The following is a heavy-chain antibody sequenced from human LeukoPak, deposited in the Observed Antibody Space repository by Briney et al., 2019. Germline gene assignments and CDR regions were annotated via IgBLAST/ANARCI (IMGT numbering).Heavy chain of an antibody. CDR1: GFTFSRNN. Sequence: GGSLRLSCAASGFTFSRNNMNWVRQAPGKGLEWVSSISSSSSYIYFVDSVKGRFTISRDNAKNSLYLQMNSLRAEDTAVYYCARGALGLSGRIVDAFDIWGQGTRVTVSS. CDR3: ARGALGLSGRIVDAFDI. D-gene: IGHD2-15*01. CDR2: ISSSSSYI. V-gene: IGHV3-21*01. J-gene: IGHJ3*02.